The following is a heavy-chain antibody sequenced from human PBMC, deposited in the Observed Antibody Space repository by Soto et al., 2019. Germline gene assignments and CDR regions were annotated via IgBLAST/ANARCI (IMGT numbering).Heavy chain of an antibody. D-gene: IGHD6-19*01. CDR1: GYTFTSYG. J-gene: IGHJ3*02. V-gene: IGHV1-18*01. CDR3: ARDLEKSGWYIGAFDI. Sequence: GASSEVSCKASGYTFTSYGISWVRQATGQGLEWMGWISAYNGNTNYAQKLQGRVTMTTDTSTSTAYMELRSLRSDDTAVYYCARDLEKSGWYIGAFDIWGQGTMVTVSS. CDR2: ISAYNGNT.